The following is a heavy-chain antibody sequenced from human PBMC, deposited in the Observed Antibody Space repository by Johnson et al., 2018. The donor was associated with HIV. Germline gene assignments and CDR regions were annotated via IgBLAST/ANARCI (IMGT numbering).Heavy chain of an antibody. J-gene: IGHJ3*02. CDR3: ARATWGRALLWFREHTDHAFDI. Sequence: VQLVESGGGLIQPGGSLRLSCAASGFTVSSNYMSWVRQAPGKGLVWVSHIKSDGSYTNYADSVKGRFTVSRHNAKNTLYLQMNSRRAEDTAVYYCARATWGRALLWFREHTDHAFDIWGQGTMVTVSS. V-gene: IGHV3-74*02. CDR2: IKSDGSYT. CDR1: GFTVSSNY. D-gene: IGHD3-10*01.